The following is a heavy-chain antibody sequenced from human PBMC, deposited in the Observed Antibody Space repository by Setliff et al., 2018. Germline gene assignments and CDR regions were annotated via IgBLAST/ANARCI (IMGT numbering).Heavy chain of an antibody. CDR1: GGSLNSGSYY. J-gene: IGHJ5*02. V-gene: IGHV4-61*02. CDR2: LHTSGST. Sequence: PSETLSLTCAVSGGSLNSGSYYWSWIRQSTERGLEWLGRLHTSGSTTYNPALNSRVTISVDTSTNQFSLGLTSLTAADTAVYFCARDNTILGATDHWGQGTLVTVSS. D-gene: IGHD1-26*01. CDR3: ARDNTILGATDH.